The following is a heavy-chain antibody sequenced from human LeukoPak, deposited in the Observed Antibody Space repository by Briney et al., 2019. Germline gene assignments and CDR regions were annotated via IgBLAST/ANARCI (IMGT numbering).Heavy chain of an antibody. Sequence: ASVQVSCKSSGYILIGYWIHSVRQAPGQGLEWMGFINAISGNTNYAQKFQGRVTMTRDTSISTAYMELSRLTADDTAVYYCAREMGPATTPLVAYWGQGTQVTVSS. V-gene: IGHV1-2*02. D-gene: IGHD1-1*01. J-gene: IGHJ4*02. CDR3: AREMGPATTPLVAY. CDR1: GYILIGYW. CDR2: INAISGNT.